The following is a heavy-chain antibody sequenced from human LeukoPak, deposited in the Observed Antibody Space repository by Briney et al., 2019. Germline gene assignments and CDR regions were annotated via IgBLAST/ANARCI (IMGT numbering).Heavy chain of an antibody. CDR3: ARDPRIHGWFDP. J-gene: IGHJ5*02. CDR1: GGSFSGYY. D-gene: IGHD2-21*01. V-gene: IGHV4-34*01. CDR2: INHSGST. Sequence: PSETLSLTCAVYGGSFSGYYWSWIRQPPGKGLEWIGEINHSGSTNYNPSLKSRVTISVDTSKNQFSLKLSSVTAADTAVYYCARDPRIHGWFDPWGQGTLVTVSS.